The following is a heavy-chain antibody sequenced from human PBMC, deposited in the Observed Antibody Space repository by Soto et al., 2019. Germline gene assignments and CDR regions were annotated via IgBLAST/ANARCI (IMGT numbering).Heavy chain of an antibody. CDR2: ISYDGSNK. Sequence: QVQLVESGGGVVQPGRSLRLSCAASGFTFSSYAMHWVRQAPGKGLEWVAVISYDGSNKYYADSVKGRFTISRDNSKNTLYLQMNSLRAEDTAVYYCARHKRDLRFLEWSYYFDYWGQGTLVTFSS. J-gene: IGHJ4*02. V-gene: IGHV3-30-3*01. CDR1: GFTFSSYA. CDR3: ARHKRDLRFLEWSYYFDY. D-gene: IGHD3-3*01.